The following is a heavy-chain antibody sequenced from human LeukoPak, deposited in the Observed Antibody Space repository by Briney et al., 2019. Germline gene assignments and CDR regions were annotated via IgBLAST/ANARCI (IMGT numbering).Heavy chain of an antibody. D-gene: IGHD6-13*01. CDR1: GFTFSSYS. Sequence: SGGSLRLSCAASGFTFSSYSMNWVRQAPGKGLEWVSSISSSSSYIYYADSAKGRFTISRDNAKNSLYLQMNSLRAEDTAVYYCARGSSSQNYYYYYGMDVWGQGTTVTVSS. CDR2: ISSSSSYI. CDR3: ARGSSSQNYYYYYGMDV. J-gene: IGHJ6*02. V-gene: IGHV3-21*01.